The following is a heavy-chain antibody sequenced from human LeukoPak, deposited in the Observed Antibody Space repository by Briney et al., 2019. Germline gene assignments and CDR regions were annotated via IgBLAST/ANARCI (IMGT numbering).Heavy chain of an antibody. Sequence: SVKVSCKASGGSFRGYAISWVRKGPVQGLEWMAGTIPILGTANYAQQFQGRSTITTDESTSTAYMERSSLRSEDTAVYYSARDDCSGGSCFGYWGQGTLVTVSS. J-gene: IGHJ4*02. D-gene: IGHD2-15*01. CDR2: TIPILGTA. V-gene: IGHV1-69*05. CDR3: ARDDCSGGSCFGY. CDR1: GGSFRGYA.